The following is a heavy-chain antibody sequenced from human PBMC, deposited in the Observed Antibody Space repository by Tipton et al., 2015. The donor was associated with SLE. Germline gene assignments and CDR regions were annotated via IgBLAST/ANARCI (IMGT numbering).Heavy chain of an antibody. CDR1: GGSISGTNYY. D-gene: IGHD2-8*01. V-gene: IGHV4-39*01. Sequence: TLSLTCSVSGGSISGTNYYWDWIRQPPGKGPEWIGRITNNGNTYYIPSLQSRVTMSVDTSKNHFSLKLSSVTAADTAVYYCARHDTNYGRNWFDPSGQGTLVTVSS. J-gene: IGHJ5*02. CDR3: ARHDTNYGRNWFDP. CDR2: ITNNGNT.